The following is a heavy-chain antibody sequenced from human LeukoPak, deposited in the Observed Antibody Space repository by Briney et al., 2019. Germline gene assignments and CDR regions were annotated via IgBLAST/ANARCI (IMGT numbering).Heavy chain of an antibody. CDR1: GYTLTELS. CDR3: ATQPPDSSGYGPFEY. Sequence: ASVKVSCKVSGYTLTELSMHWVRQAPGKGLEWMGGFDPEDGETIYAQKFQGRVTMTEDTSTDTAYMELSSLRSEDTAVYYCATQPPDSSGYGPFEYWGQGTLVTVSS. J-gene: IGHJ4*02. V-gene: IGHV1-24*01. CDR2: FDPEDGET. D-gene: IGHD3-22*01.